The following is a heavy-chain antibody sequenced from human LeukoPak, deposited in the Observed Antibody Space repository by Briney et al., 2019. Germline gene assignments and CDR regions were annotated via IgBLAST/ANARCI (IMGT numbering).Heavy chain of an antibody. D-gene: IGHD2-21*01. V-gene: IGHV4-59*11. CDR1: GGSISSHY. J-gene: IGHJ4*02. Sequence: SETLSLTCTVSGGSISSHYWSWIRQPPGKGLEWIGYIYYSGSTNYNPSLKSRVTISVDTSKNPFSLKLSSVTAADTAVYYCARVTSDGDSYFDYWGQGTLVTVSS. CDR3: ARVTSDGDSYFDY. CDR2: IYYSGST.